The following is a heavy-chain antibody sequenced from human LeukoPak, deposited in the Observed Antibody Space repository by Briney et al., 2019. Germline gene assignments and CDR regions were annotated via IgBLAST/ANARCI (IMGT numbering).Heavy chain of an antibody. D-gene: IGHD6-19*01. CDR1: GFTFSNYW. V-gene: IGHV3-23*01. CDR3: ARAYSSGWFFFDY. Sequence: PGGSLRLSCADSGFTFSNYWMSWVRQAPGKGLEWVSDISVSGVSTFYADSVKGRFTISRDNSKNTLYLQMNSLRPEDMAVYYCARAYSSGWFFFDYWGQGTLVTVSS. CDR2: ISVSGVST. J-gene: IGHJ4*02.